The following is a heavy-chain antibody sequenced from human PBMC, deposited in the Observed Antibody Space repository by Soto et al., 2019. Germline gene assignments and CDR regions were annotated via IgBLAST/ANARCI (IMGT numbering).Heavy chain of an antibody. CDR2: INSDGSTT. CDR1: EGNFRNYW. D-gene: IGHD6-19*01. J-gene: IGHJ5*02. Sequence: ASEGNFRNYWMRWVRKTTGKGLVWVSHINSDGSTTNYADSVKGRFTISRDNAKNTLYLQMNSLRAEDTAVYYCAKDRISGAYNWFDPWGQGILVTVFS. V-gene: IGHV3-74*01. CDR3: AKDRISGAYNWFDP.